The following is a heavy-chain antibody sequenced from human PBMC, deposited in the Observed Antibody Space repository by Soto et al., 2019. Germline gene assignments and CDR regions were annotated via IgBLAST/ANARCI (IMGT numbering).Heavy chain of an antibody. CDR1: SDSINNNW. CDR3: ARSSGSWRFDY. V-gene: IGHV4-4*02. D-gene: IGHD2-15*01. CDR2: IYHSGIT. J-gene: IGHJ4*02. Sequence: SETLSLTCAVSSDSINNNWWSWVRQPPGKGLEWIGEIYHSGITNYNPSLKSRVTISVDKSKNQFSLKLSSVTAADTAVYYCARSSGSWRFDYWGPGTLVTVSS.